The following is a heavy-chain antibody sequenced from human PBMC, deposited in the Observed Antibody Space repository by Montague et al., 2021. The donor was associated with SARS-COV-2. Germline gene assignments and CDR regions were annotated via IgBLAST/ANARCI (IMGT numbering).Heavy chain of an antibody. V-gene: IGHV4-34*01. J-gene: IGHJ6*02. D-gene: IGHD3-3*01. CDR1: GGSFNNYY. CDR2: IDQGGAT. Sequence: SETLSLTCAVYGGSFNNYYWTWIRQAPGKGLEWIGEIDQGGATNYSPSLRSRLTLSVDTSKNQFSLKLRSVTAADTAVYFCARGQRQRCSVFGVLAGGPALKNYALDVWGQGTTVTVSS. CDR3: ARGQRQRCSVFGVLAGGPALKNYALDV.